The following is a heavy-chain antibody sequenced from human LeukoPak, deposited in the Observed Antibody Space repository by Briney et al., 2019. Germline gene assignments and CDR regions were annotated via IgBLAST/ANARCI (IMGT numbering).Heavy chain of an antibody. CDR3: ARGGLGISDY. CDR2: IYHSGST. D-gene: IGHD3-16*01. CDR1: GGSISGFY. J-gene: IGHJ4*02. V-gene: IGHV4-59*12. Sequence: ETLSLTCTVSGGSISGFYWSWIRQPPGKGLEWIGYIYHSGSTYYNPSLKSRVTISVDRSKNQFSLKLSSVTAADTAVYYCARGGLGISDYWGQGTLVTVSS.